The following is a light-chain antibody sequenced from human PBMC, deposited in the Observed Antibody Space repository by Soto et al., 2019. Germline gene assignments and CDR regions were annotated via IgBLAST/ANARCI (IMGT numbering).Light chain of an antibody. V-gene: IGLV1-44*01. Sequence: QSVLTQPPSASGTPGQRVAISCSGRSSNIGSHTVNWYQQLPGTAPKLLIYGNDQRPSGVPDRFSGSKSGTSASLAFSGLQSEDEVDYYCAAWDDSLNGPVFGGGTKLTVL. CDR3: AAWDDSLNGPV. J-gene: IGLJ3*02. CDR1: SSNIGSHT. CDR2: GND.